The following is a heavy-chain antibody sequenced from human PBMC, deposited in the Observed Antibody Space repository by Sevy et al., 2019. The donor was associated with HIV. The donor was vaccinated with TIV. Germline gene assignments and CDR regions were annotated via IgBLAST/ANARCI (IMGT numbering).Heavy chain of an antibody. J-gene: IGHJ4*02. V-gene: IGHV1-8*02. CDR3: TRSRPLLYMSSSRPFDY. Sequence: ASVKVSYKASGYTFTNYDINWVRQATGHGLEWMGRMNPESGDKGYAQKFQGRVTMTRDTSISTAYMELNSLRSEDSAVYYCTRSRPLLYMSSSRPFDYWGQGTLVTVSS. CDR2: MNPESGDK. CDR1: GYTFTNYD. D-gene: IGHD1-26*01.